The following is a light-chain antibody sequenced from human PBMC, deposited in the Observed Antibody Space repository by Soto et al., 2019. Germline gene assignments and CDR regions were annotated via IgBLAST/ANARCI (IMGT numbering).Light chain of an antibody. Sequence: DIQMTQSPSTLSASVGDRVTITCRASQSISSWLAWYQQKPGKAPKLLIFDTTTLQSWVPSRFSGDWSGTEFTLTISSLQSEDFATYFCLQHKSYPWTFGQGTKVDIK. V-gene: IGKV1-5*01. CDR1: QSISSW. CDR2: DTT. J-gene: IGKJ1*01. CDR3: LQHKSYPWT.